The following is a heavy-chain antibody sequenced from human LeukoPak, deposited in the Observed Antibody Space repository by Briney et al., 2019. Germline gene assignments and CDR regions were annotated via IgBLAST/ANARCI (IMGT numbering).Heavy chain of an antibody. D-gene: IGHD5-18*01. V-gene: IGHV3-11*01. CDR3: ARGVIQLWFNAFDI. CDR2: ISSSGSTI. Sequence: GGSLRLSCAASGFTVSSNYMSWVRQAPGKGLEWVSYISSSGSTIYYADSVKGRFTISRDNAKNSLYLQMNSLRAEDTAVYYCARGVIQLWFNAFDIWGQGTMVTVSS. CDR1: GFTVSSNY. J-gene: IGHJ3*02.